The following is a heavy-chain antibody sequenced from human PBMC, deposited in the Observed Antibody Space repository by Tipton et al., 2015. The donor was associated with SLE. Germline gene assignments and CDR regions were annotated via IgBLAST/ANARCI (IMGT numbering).Heavy chain of an antibody. CDR2: IYYSGST. CDR3: ARRLGSSGFDY. V-gene: IGHV4-59*08. Sequence: TLSLTCTVSGGSISSYYWSWIRQPPGKGLEWIGYIYYSGSTNYNPSLKSRVTISVDTSTNQFSRTRSSVTAADTAVYYCARRLGSSGFDYWGQGTLVTVSS. CDR1: GGSISSYY. D-gene: IGHD3-22*01. J-gene: IGHJ4*02.